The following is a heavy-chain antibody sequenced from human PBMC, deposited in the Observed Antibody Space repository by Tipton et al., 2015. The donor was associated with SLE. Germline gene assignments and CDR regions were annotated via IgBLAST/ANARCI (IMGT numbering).Heavy chain of an antibody. CDR2: IWYDGSNK. CDR3: AKDRSVGSSGGEYFQH. Sequence: QLVQSGGGVVQPGRSLRLSCAASGFTFSSYGMHWVRQAPGKGLEWVAVIWYDGSNKYYADSVKGRFTISRDNSKNTLYLQMNSLRAEDTAVYYCAKDRSVGSSGGEYFQHWGQGTLVTVSS. D-gene: IGHD6-25*01. J-gene: IGHJ1*01. CDR1: GFTFSSYG. V-gene: IGHV3-33*06.